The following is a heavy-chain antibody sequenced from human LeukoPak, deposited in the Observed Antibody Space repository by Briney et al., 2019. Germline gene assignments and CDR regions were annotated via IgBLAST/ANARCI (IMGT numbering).Heavy chain of an antibody. CDR2: IKQDGSEK. CDR3: ARDGNVRGATPNWFDP. V-gene: IGHV3-7*01. CDR1: GFTFSSHW. J-gene: IGHJ5*02. Sequence: GGSLRLSCAASGFTFSSHWMSWVRQAPGKGLEWVANIKQDGSEKYYVDSVKGRFTISRDNAKNSLYLQMNSLRAEDTAVYYCARDGNVRGATPNWFDPWGQGTLVTVSS. D-gene: IGHD3-10*01.